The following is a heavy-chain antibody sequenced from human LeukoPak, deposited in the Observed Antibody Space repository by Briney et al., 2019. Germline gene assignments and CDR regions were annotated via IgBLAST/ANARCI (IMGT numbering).Heavy chain of an antibody. V-gene: IGHV4-30-2*01. CDR3: ARGYCSGGSCASFDY. CDR1: GGSFSGYS. J-gene: IGHJ4*02. CDR2: IYHSGST. Sequence: SETLSLTCAVYGGSFSGYSWSWIRQPPGKGLEWIGYIYHSGSTYYNPSLKSRVTISVDRSKNQFSLKLSSVTAADTAVYYCARGYCSGGSCASFDYWGQGTLVTVSS. D-gene: IGHD2-15*01.